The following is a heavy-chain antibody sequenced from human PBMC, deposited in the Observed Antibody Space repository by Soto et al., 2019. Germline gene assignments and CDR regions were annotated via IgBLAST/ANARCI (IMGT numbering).Heavy chain of an antibody. CDR1: GFSFRDYY. V-gene: IGHV3-11*01. CDR3: ARDRLPMVVVVMGWFDP. D-gene: IGHD3-22*01. CDR2: ISGSGNTI. J-gene: IGHJ5*02. Sequence: GGSLRLSCAASGFSFRDYYMSWIRQAPGKGLEWISYISGSGNTIYYADSVKGRFIISRDNAKNSLFLQMNSLRADDTAVYYCARDRLPMVVVVMGWFDPWGQGTLVTVSS.